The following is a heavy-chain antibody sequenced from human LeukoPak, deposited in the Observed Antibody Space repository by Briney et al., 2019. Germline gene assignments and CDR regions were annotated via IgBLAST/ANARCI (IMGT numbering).Heavy chain of an antibody. CDR2: INSGGSST. CDR3: ARASGYSSSWYCFDY. J-gene: IGHJ4*02. Sequence: GGSLRLSCAASGFTFSSYWMHWVRQAPGKGLVWVSRINSGGSSTSYADSVKGRFTISRDNAKNTLYLQMNSLRAEDTAVYYCARASGYSSSWYCFDYWGQGTLVTVSS. CDR1: GFTFSSYW. D-gene: IGHD6-13*01. V-gene: IGHV3-74*01.